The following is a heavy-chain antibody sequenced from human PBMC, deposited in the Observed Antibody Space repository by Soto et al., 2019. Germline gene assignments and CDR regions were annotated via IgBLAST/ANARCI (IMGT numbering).Heavy chain of an antibody. CDR2: ISYDGSNK. D-gene: IGHD5-12*01. Sequence: GESLKISCAASGFTFSSYAMHWVRQAPGKGLEWVAVISYDGSNKYYADSVKGRFTISRDNSKNTLYLQMNSLRAEDTAVYYCARTLSGYDSYFDYWGQGTLVTVSS. CDR3: ARTLSGYDSYFDY. V-gene: IGHV3-30-3*01. CDR1: GFTFSSYA. J-gene: IGHJ4*02.